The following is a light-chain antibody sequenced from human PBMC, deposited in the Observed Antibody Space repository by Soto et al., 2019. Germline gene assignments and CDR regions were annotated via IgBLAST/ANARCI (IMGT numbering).Light chain of an antibody. CDR3: QQYNNWPYT. CDR1: QHVSSN. V-gene: IGKV3-15*01. CDR2: RAS. J-gene: IGKJ2*01. Sequence: EIVMTQSPATLSVSPGGSATLSCRASQHVSSNFAWYRQKPGQAPTLLIYRASTRATGIPARFSGSGSETEVTLTISSLQSEDFAVYYCQQYNNWPYTFGQGTKLEIK.